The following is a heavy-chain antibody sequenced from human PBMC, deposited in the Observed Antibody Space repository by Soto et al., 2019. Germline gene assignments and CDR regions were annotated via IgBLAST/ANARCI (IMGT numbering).Heavy chain of an antibody. V-gene: IGHV4-39*01. D-gene: IGHD5-12*01. CDR1: GGSISSSSYY. CDR3: ARRFQSGYTKNKNAFDI. Sequence: SETLSLTCTVSGGSISSSSYYWGWIRQPPGKGLEWIGSIYYSGSTYYNPSLKSRVTISVDTSKNQFSLKLSSVTAADTAVYYCARRFQSGYTKNKNAFDIWGQGTMVTVSS. J-gene: IGHJ3*02. CDR2: IYYSGST.